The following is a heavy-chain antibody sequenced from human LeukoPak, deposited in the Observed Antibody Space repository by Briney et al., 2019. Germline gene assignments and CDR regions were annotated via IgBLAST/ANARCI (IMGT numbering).Heavy chain of an antibody. Sequence: ASVKVSCKASGGTFSSYAISWVRQAPGQGLEWMGGIIPIFGTANYAQKFQGRVTITADESTSTAYMELSSLRSKDTAVYYCATDPDYGDYGAFDIWGQGTMVTVSS. J-gene: IGHJ3*02. CDR1: GGTFSSYA. CDR3: ATDPDYGDYGAFDI. V-gene: IGHV1-69*13. CDR2: IIPIFGTA. D-gene: IGHD4-17*01.